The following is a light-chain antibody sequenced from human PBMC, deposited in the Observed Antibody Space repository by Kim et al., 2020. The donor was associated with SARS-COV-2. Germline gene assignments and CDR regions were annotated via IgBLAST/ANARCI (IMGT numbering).Light chain of an antibody. V-gene: IGLV2-14*03. J-gene: IGLJ1*01. CDR1: SSDVGGYDY. CDR2: DGI. CDR3: LSFTHNTDV. Sequence: GQSISSTCSGSSSDVGGYDYLYWYQQNPGSVPKLLIYDGIKRPSGVSSRFTGCKSGNTASLTISGLQPEDEADYYCLSFTHNTDVFGSGTKVTVL.